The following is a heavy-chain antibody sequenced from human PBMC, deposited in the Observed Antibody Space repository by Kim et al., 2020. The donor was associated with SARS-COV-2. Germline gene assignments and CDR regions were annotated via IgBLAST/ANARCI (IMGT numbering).Heavy chain of an antibody. D-gene: IGHD1-26*01. Sequence: ASVKVSCKASGYTFTGYYMHWVRQAPGQGIEWMGRINPNSGGTNFAQKFQGRVTMTRDTSISTAYMELSRLRSDDTAVYYCARDHGGSYGYYYYGMDVWGQGTTVTVSS. CDR2: INPNSGGT. J-gene: IGHJ6*02. CDR3: ARDHGGSYGYYYYGMDV. CDR1: GYTFTGYY. V-gene: IGHV1-2*06.